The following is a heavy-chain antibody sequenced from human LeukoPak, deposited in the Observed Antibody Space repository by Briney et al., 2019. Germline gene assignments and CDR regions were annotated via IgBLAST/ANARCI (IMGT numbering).Heavy chain of an antibody. CDR2: ISGSGGRT. Sequence: QTGGSLRLSCEISGFTPDSHAMSWVRQAPGKGLEWISVISGSGGRTYYADSVKGRFTISRDNAKNSLYLQMNSLRAEDTAVYYCARRRGYMDVWGKGTSVTVSS. D-gene: IGHD5-12*01. CDR1: GFTPDSHA. V-gene: IGHV3-23*01. CDR3: ARRRGYMDV. J-gene: IGHJ6*03.